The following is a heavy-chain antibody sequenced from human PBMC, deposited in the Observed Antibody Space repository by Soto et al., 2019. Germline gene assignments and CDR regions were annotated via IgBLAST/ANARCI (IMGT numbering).Heavy chain of an antibody. Sequence: PSETLSLTCTVSGDSISSGDYYWGWVRQPPEKRLEWIGSIYYSGSTYYNPSLKSRVTISVDTSKNQFSPKLSSVTAADTAVYYCARRAIVVVVAATPMDFDYWGQGTLVTVSS. CDR2: IYYSGST. CDR1: GDSISSGDYY. D-gene: IGHD2-15*01. J-gene: IGHJ4*02. CDR3: ARRAIVVVVAATPMDFDY. V-gene: IGHV4-39*01.